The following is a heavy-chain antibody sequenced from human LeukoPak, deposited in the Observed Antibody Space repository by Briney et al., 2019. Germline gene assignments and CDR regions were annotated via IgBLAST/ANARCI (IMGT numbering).Heavy chain of an antibody. J-gene: IGHJ3*02. CDR3: ARGRQADYDYVWGSYRIDAFDI. Sequence: SQTLSLTCTVSGGSISSGDYYWSWIRQPPGKGLEWIGYIYYSGSTYYNPSLKSRVTISVDTSKNQFSLELSSVTAADTAVYYCARGRQADYDYVWGSYRIDAFDIWGQGTMVTVSS. CDR2: IYYSGST. CDR1: GGSISSGDYY. V-gene: IGHV4-30-4*08. D-gene: IGHD3-16*02.